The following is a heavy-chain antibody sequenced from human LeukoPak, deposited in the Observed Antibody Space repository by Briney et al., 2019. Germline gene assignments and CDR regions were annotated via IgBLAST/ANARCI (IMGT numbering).Heavy chain of an antibody. CDR2: INHSGST. D-gene: IGHD3-3*01. V-gene: IGHV4-34*01. CDR3: AREIRRSGLGSY. J-gene: IGHJ4*02. CDR1: GGPFSTYY. Sequence: SETLSLTCVVYGGPFSTYYWSWIRQPPGKGLEWIGEINHSGSTNYNPSLKSRLTISVDTSKNQFSLKLSSVTAADTAVYYFAREIRRSGLGSYWGQGTLVTVSS.